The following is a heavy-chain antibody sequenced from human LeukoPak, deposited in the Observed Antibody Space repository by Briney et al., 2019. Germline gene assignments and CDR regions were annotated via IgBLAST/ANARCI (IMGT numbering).Heavy chain of an antibody. CDR3: ARDGSIRGYYYGMDV. Sequence: PSQTLSLTCAVSGGSISSGGYSWSWIRQPPGKGLEWIGYIYHSGSTYYNPSLKSRVTISVDRSKNQFSLKLSSVTAADTAVYYCARDGSIRGYYYGMDVWGQGTTVTVSS. D-gene: IGHD1-26*01. CDR1: GGSISSGGYS. J-gene: IGHJ6*02. CDR2: IYHSGST. V-gene: IGHV4-30-2*01.